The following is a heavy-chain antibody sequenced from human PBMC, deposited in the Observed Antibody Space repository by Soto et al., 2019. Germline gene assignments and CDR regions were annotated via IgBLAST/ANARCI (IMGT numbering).Heavy chain of an antibody. CDR3: ARVWGTDAFDI. Sequence: PSETLSLTCAVYGGSFSGYYWSWIRQPPGKGLEWIGEINHSGSTNYNPSLKSRVTISVDTSKNQFSLKLSSVTAADTAVYYCARVWGTDAFDIWGQGTMVTGSS. V-gene: IGHV4-34*01. CDR2: INHSGST. J-gene: IGHJ3*02. CDR1: GGSFSGYY. D-gene: IGHD3-16*01.